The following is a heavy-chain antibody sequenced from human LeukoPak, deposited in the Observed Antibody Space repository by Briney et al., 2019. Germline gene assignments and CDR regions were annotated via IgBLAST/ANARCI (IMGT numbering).Heavy chain of an antibody. CDR3: ARTYSLAAGLDP. Sequence: SETLSLTCKVSGYSIRSGYYWGWTRQPPGKGLEWIGSIYHSGSTYYNPSLKSRVTISVDTSKNQFSLKLSSVTAADMAVYYCARTYSLAAGLDPWGQGTLVTVSS. CDR2: IYHSGST. CDR1: GYSIRSGYY. V-gene: IGHV4-38-2*02. J-gene: IGHJ5*02. D-gene: IGHD6-13*01.